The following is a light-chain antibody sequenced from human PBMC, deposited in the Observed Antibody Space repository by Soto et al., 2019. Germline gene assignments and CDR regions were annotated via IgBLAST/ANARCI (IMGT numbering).Light chain of an antibody. Sequence: EIVMTQSPATLSVSPGERVTLSCRASQSVSNNLAWYQHKPGQAPSLLIYGASTRATGIPARFSGSGSGTDFTLTISNLQSEDFAVYYCQQYNNWPPWTVGQGTKVDIK. CDR1: QSVSNN. J-gene: IGKJ1*01. CDR3: QQYNNWPPWT. CDR2: GAS. V-gene: IGKV3-15*01.